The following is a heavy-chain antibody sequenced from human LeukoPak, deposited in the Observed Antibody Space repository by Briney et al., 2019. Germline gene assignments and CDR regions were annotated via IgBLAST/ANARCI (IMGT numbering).Heavy chain of an antibody. D-gene: IGHD5-24*01. V-gene: IGHV3-74*01. J-gene: IGHJ4*02. CDR1: GFTFSSYW. CDR2: INSDGSST. CDR3: ARDGLAAITFDY. Sequence: GGSLRLSCVASGFTFSSYWMHWVRQAPGKGLVWVSHINSDGSSTTYADSVKGRFTISRDNAKNTLYLQMNSLRAEDTAVYYCARDGLAAITFDYWCQGILVTVSS.